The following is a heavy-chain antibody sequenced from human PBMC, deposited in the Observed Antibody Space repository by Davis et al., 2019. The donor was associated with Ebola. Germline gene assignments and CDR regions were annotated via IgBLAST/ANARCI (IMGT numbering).Heavy chain of an antibody. J-gene: IGHJ3*02. CDR2: INHSGST. Sequence: SETLSLTCAVYGGSFSGYYWSWIRQPPGKGLEWIGEINHSGSTNYNPSLKSRVTISVDTSKNQFSLKLSSVTAADTAVYYCARRRRPGYDFWSGYYSAFDIWGQGTMVTVSS. V-gene: IGHV4-34*01. CDR1: GGSFSGYY. CDR3: ARRRRPGYDFWSGYYSAFDI. D-gene: IGHD3-3*01.